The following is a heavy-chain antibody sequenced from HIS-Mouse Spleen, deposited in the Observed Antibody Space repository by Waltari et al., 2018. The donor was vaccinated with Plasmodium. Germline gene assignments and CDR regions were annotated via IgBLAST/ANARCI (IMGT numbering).Heavy chain of an antibody. CDR1: GYTFTSYD. V-gene: IGHV1-2*02. Sequence: QVQLVQSGAEVKKPGASVKVSCKASGYTFTSYDFNWVRQATGQGLEWMGWINPNSGGTNYAQKVQGRVTMTRDTSISTAYMELSRLRSDGTAVYYCARVLGYKAAAGTFVEYFQHWGQGTLVTVSS. J-gene: IGHJ1*01. D-gene: IGHD6-13*01. CDR3: ARVLGYKAAAGTFVEYFQH. CDR2: INPNSGGT.